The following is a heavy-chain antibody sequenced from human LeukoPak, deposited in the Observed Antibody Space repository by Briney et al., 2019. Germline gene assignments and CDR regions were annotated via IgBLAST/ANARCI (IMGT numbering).Heavy chain of an antibody. CDR1: GGSFSGYY. CDR3: ARSITDYYYVDV. V-gene: IGHV4-34*01. J-gene: IGHJ6*03. Sequence: SETLSLTCAVYGGSFSGYYWSWIRQPPGKGLEWIGEINHSGSTNYNPSLKSRVTMSVDTSNNQFSLKLSSVTAADTAVYYCARSITDYYYVDVWGKGTTVTISS. CDR2: INHSGST. D-gene: IGHD3-10*01.